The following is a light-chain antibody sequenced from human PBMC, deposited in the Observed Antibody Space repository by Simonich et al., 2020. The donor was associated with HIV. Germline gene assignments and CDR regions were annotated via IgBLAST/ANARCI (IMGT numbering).Light chain of an antibody. CDR2: DAS. Sequence: EIVMTQSPATLSVSPGERATLPCRASQSVSSNLPWYQQKPGQAPRLLIYDASNRATSIPARLSGSGSGTDFTLTISSLEPEDFAVYYCQQRSNWPPIFTFGPGTKVDI. CDR3: QQRSNWPPIFT. CDR1: QSVSSN. V-gene: IGKV3-11*01. J-gene: IGKJ3*01.